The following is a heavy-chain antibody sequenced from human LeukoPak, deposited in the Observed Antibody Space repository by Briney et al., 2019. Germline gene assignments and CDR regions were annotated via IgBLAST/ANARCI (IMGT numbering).Heavy chain of an antibody. V-gene: IGHV1-18*04. J-gene: IGHJ3*02. CDR2: ISAYNGNT. D-gene: IGHD6-13*01. Sequence: ASVTVSCKASGYTFTSYGISRVRQAPGQGLEWMGWISAYNGNTNYAQKLQGRVTMTTDTSTSTAYMELRSLRSDDTAVYYCAREGVGQQLAPSAFDIWGQGTMVTVSS. CDR3: AREGVGQQLAPSAFDI. CDR1: GYTFTSYG.